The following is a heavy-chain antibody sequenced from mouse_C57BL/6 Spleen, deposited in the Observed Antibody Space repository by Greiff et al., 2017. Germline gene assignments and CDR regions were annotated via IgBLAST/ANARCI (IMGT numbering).Heavy chain of an antibody. Sequence: EVKLVESEGGLVQPGSSMKLSCTASGFTFSDYYMAWVRQVPEKGLEWVATITYDGSSTYYLDSLKSRFIISRDNAKNILYLQMSSLKSEDTATYYCAREGITTAPMDYWGQGTSVTVSS. CDR2: ITYDGSST. V-gene: IGHV5-16*01. CDR3: AREGITTAPMDY. J-gene: IGHJ4*01. CDR1: GFTFSDYY. D-gene: IGHD1-1*01.